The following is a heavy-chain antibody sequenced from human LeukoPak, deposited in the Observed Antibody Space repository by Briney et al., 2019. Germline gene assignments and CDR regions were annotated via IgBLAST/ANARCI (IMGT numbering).Heavy chain of an antibody. CDR2: INHSGST. D-gene: IGHD5-18*01. CDR3: ARENGYSYGPYYFDY. J-gene: IGHJ4*02. Sequence: KPSETLSLTCAVYGGSFSGYYWSWIRQPPGKGLEWIGEINHSGSTNYNPSLKSRVTISVDTSKNQFSLKLSSVTAADTAVYYCARENGYSYGPYYFDYWGQGTLVTVSS. CDR1: GGSFSGYY. V-gene: IGHV4-34*01.